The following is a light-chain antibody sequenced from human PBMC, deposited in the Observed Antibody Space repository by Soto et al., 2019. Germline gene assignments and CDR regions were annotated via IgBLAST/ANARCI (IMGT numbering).Light chain of an antibody. V-gene: IGKV3-11*01. CDR1: QSVSSY. J-gene: IGKJ4*01. Sequence: EVRLSHSPAALSLSKGERATLSCRASQSVSSYLAWYQQKPGQAPRLRICDASNRATGIPVRFRGIGSATDFTLTISCLEAEDFAVYYCQQRSNWPLPFGGVTKAAIK. CDR3: QQRSNWPLP. CDR2: DAS.